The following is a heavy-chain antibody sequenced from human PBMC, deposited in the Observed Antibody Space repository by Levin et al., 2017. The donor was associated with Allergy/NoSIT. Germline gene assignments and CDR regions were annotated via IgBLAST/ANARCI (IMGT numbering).Heavy chain of an antibody. D-gene: IGHD6-13*01. CDR2: ISGSGGGT. J-gene: IGHJ1*01. V-gene: IGHV3-23*01. CDR1: GFTFSSYA. CDR3: AKDKTITAAGSDLYFHY. Sequence: GGSLRLSCAASGFTFSSYAMSWVRQAPGKGLEWVSVISGSGGGTYYADSVKGRFIISRDNSKNTLYLQMNSLRAEDTAEYFCAKDKTITAAGSDLYFHYWGQGTLVTVSS.